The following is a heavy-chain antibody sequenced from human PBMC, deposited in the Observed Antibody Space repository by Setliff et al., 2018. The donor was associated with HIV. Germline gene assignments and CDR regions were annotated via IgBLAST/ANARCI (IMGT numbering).Heavy chain of an antibody. J-gene: IGHJ5*02. Sequence: SETLSLTCAVSGGSISSSHWWSWVRQPPGKGLEWIGEIFHGGSTNYNPSLKSRVTISLDKSKNQFSLNVTSVIAADTAVYYCAAMPNSGSYSNWFDPWGQGILVTVSS. V-gene: IGHV4-4*02. CDR1: GGSISSSHW. CDR3: AAMPNSGSYSNWFDP. D-gene: IGHD1-26*01. CDR2: IFHGGST.